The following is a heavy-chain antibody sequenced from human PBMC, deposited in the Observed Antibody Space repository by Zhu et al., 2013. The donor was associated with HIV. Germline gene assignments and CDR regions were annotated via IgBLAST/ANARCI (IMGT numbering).Heavy chain of an antibody. CDR2: MNPNSGNT. Sequence: QVQLVQSGAEVKKPGASVKVSCKASGYTFTSYDINWVRQATGQGLEWMGWMNPNSGNTGYALKFQGRVTMARNTSISTAYMELRSLRSDDTALYYCARGPVEPAATAIYYYMDVWGTGTAVTVSS. V-gene: IGHV1-8*01. J-gene: IGHJ6*03. D-gene: IGHD2-2*01. CDR3: ARGPVEPAATAIYYYMDV. CDR1: GYTFTSYD.